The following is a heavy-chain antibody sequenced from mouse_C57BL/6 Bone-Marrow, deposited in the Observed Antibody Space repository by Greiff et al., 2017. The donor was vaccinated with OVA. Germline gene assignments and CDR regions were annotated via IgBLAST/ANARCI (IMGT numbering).Heavy chain of an antibody. CDR3: TSYYQPFY. Sequence: VQLKQSGAELVRPGASVKLSCTASGFNIKDDYMHWVKQRPEQGLEWIGWIDPENGDTEYASKFQGKATITADTSSNTAYLQLSSLTSEDTAVYYSTSYYQPFYWGQGTTLTVSS. J-gene: IGHJ2*01. D-gene: IGHD1-1*01. V-gene: IGHV14-4*01. CDR2: IDPENGDT. CDR1: GFNIKDDY.